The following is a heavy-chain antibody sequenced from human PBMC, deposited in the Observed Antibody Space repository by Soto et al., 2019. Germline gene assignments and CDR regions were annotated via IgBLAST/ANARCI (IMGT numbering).Heavy chain of an antibody. CDR3: ASFIAAAGTGWFDP. D-gene: IGHD6-13*01. Sequence: PSETLSLTCTVSGGSISSGDYYWSWIRQPPGKGLEWIGYIYYSGSTYYNPSLKSRVTISVDTSKNQFSLKLSSVTAADTAVYYCASFIAAAGTGWFDPWGQGTLVTVSS. J-gene: IGHJ5*02. CDR2: IYYSGST. CDR1: GGSISSGDYY. V-gene: IGHV4-30-4*01.